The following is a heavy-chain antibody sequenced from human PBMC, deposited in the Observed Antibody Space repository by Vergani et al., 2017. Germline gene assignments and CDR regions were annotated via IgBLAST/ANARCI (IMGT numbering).Heavy chain of an antibody. J-gene: IGHJ4*02. V-gene: IGHV3-21*01. CDR1: GFTFSSYS. D-gene: IGHD4-17*01. Sequence: EVQLVESGGGLVKPGGSLRLSCAASGFTFSSYSMNWVRQAPGKGLEWVSSISSSSSYIYYADSVKGRFTISRDNAKNSLYLQMNSLRAEDTAVYYCARGRVGYGAYYFDYWGQGTLVTVSS. CDR3: ARGRVGYGAYYFDY. CDR2: ISSSSSYI.